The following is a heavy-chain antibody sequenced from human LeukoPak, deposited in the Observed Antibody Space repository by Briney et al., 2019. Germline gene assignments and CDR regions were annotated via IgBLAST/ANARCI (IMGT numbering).Heavy chain of an antibody. Sequence: SETLSLTCTVSGGSISNYYWSWIRQPPGKGLEWIGYIYYSGSTNYNPSLKSRVTISLDTSKNQFSLKLSSVTAADTAVYYCARDSGDSVDYDYGMDVWGHGTKVTVSS. V-gene: IGHV4-59*01. D-gene: IGHD4-17*01. CDR2: IYYSGST. J-gene: IGHJ6*02. CDR1: GGSISNYY. CDR3: ARDSGDSVDYDYGMDV.